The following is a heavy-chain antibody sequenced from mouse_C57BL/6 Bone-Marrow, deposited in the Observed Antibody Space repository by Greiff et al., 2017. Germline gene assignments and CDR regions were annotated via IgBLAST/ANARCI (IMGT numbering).Heavy chain of an antibody. Sequence: EVQRVESGGGLVQPGGSLSLSCAASGFTFTAYYMSWVRQPPGKALEWLGFIRNKANGYTTEYSASVKGRFTISRDNSQSILYLQMNALRAEDSATYYCARYKGGYYAMDYWGQGTSVTVSS. CDR1: GFTFTAYY. J-gene: IGHJ4*01. CDR2: IRNKANGYTT. CDR3: ARYKGGYYAMDY. V-gene: IGHV7-3*01.